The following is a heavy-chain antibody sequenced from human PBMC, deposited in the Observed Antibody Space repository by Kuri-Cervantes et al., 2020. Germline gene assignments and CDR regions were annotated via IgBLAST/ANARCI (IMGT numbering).Heavy chain of an antibody. D-gene: IGHD4-11*01. CDR2: ISSSSSTI. CDR3: ARGVGYSNSGRFDP. CDR1: GFTFSSYS. Sequence: GESLKISCAASGFTFSSYSMNWVRQAPGKGLEWVSYISSSSSTIYYADSVKGRFTISRDNSKNTLYLQMNSLRAEDTAVYYCARGVGYSNSGRFDPWGQGTLVTVSS. J-gene: IGHJ5*02. V-gene: IGHV3-48*01.